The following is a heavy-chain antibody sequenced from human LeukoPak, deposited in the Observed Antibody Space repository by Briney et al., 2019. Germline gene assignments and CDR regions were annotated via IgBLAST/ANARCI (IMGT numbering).Heavy chain of an antibody. J-gene: IGHJ4*02. D-gene: IGHD3-10*01. CDR3: AKHYMGSSYNRGLDH. CDR2: ISSSGSTI. V-gene: IGHV3-48*03. CDR1: GFTFSSYE. Sequence: GGSLRLSCAASGFTFSSYEMNWVRQAPGKGLEWVSYISSSGSTIYYADSVKGRFTISRDNAKNSLYLQMNSLRAEDTAIYYCAKHYMGSSYNRGLDHWGQGTLVTVSS.